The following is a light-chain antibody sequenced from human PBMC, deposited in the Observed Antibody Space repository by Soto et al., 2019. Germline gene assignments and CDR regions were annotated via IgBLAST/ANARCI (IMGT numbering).Light chain of an antibody. CDR3: ASWDSSLSAWV. Sequence: QSVLTQPPSVSAAPGQKVTFACSGSSSNIGNNYVSWYQQLPGTAPKLLLYDNNKRPSGIPDRFSGSKSVTSATLGITGLQTGDEADYYCASWDSSLSAWVFGGGTKLTVL. J-gene: IGLJ3*02. CDR2: DNN. V-gene: IGLV1-51*01. CDR1: SSNIGNNY.